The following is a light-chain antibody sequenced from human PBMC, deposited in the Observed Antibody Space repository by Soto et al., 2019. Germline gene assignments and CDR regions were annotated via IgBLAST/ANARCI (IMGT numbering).Light chain of an antibody. CDR1: KLGDKY. V-gene: IGLV3-1*01. CDR2: QDN. CDR3: QTWDSSTGV. J-gene: IGLJ2*01. Sequence: SYELTQPPSVSVSLGQTARITCSGNKLGDKYASWYQQKPGQSPVVVVYQDNKRPSGIPERFSGSNSGNTATLTISGTQAMDEADYYCQTWDSSTGVFGGGTKLTVL.